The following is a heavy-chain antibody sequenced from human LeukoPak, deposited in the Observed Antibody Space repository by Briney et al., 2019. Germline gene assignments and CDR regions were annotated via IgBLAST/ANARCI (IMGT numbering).Heavy chain of an antibody. D-gene: IGHD4-23*01. CDR2: ISGSGGST. J-gene: IGHJ4*02. Sequence: HSGGSLRLSCAASGFTFSSYAMSWVRQAPGKGLEWVSAISGSGGSTYYADSVKGRFTISRDNSKNTLYLQMNSLRAEDTAVYYCAGLPYTVVTWASFDYWGQGTLVTVSS. CDR3: AGLPYTVVTWASFDY. CDR1: GFTFSSYA. V-gene: IGHV3-23*01.